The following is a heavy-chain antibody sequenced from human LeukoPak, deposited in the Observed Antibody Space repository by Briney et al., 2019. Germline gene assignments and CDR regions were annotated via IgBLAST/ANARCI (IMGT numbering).Heavy chain of an antibody. D-gene: IGHD5-24*01. CDR2: NSGSGGTT. Sequence: PGGALRLSCAASGFTFNSYSMSWVRQAPGRGLEWVSHNSGSGGTTYYADPVKGRFTSTRDNSKNTLYLQMKSLRAEDTAVYYCVKLVEIATTYYLDYWGQGTMVTVSS. J-gene: IGHJ4*02. V-gene: IGHV3-23*01. CDR1: GFTFNSYS. CDR3: VKLVEIATTYYLDY.